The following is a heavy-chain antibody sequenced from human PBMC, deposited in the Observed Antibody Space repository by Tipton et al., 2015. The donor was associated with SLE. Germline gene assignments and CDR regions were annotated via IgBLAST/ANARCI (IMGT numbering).Heavy chain of an antibody. CDR2: ISSSSSYI. CDR3: AKAYVLRYFDWFAYFDY. Sequence: AVSGFTFSSYSMNWVRQAPGKGLEWVSSISSSSSYIYYADSVKGRFTISRDNSKNTLYLQMNSLRAEDTAVYYCAKAYVLRYFDWFAYFDYWGQGTLVTVSS. CDR1: GFTFSSYS. J-gene: IGHJ4*02. V-gene: IGHV3-21*01. D-gene: IGHD3-9*01.